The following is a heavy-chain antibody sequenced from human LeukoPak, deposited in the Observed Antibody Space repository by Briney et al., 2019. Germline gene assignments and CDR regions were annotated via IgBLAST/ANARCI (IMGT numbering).Heavy chain of an antibody. Sequence: SETLSLTCTVSGGSISSYYWSWIRQPAGTALEWIGRIYTSGTITYNPSLKSRVTMSVDTSKNQFSLKLSSVTAADTAMYYCARVSGYDWESFYDYWGQGSLVTVSS. D-gene: IGHD5-12*01. CDR1: GGSISSYY. CDR2: IYTSGTI. J-gene: IGHJ4*02. CDR3: ARVSGYDWESFYDY. V-gene: IGHV4-4*07.